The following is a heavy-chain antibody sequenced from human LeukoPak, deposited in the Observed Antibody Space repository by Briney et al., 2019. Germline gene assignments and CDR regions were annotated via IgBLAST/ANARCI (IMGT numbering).Heavy chain of an antibody. V-gene: IGHV5-51*01. CDR2: IYPGDFDT. Sequence: GESLKISCKGSGYSFTSYWIGWVRQMPGKGLEWMGIIYPGDFDTRYSPSFQGQVTISADKSISPAYLQWSSLKASDTAMYYCARQKVTAFFDYWGQGTLVTVSS. D-gene: IGHD2-21*02. CDR3: ARQKVTAFFDY. CDR1: GYSFTSYW. J-gene: IGHJ4*02.